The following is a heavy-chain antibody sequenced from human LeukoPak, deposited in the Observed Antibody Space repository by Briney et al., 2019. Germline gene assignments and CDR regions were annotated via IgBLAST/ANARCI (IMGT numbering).Heavy chain of an antibody. Sequence: GGSLRLSCAASGFTFSSYWMSWVRQAPGKGLEWVANIKQDGSEKYYVDSVKGRFTISRDNAKNSLYLQMNSLRAEDRAVYFCARKQRGGLSANLGGLFASYYTYYYMDVWGRGTTVTVSS. J-gene: IGHJ6*03. CDR2: IKQDGSEK. V-gene: IGHV3-7*03. D-gene: IGHD3-16*01. CDR3: ARKQRGGLSANLGGLFASYYTYYYMDV. CDR1: GFTFSSYW.